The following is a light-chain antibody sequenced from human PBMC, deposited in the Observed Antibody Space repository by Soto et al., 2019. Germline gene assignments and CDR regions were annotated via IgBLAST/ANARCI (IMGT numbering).Light chain of an antibody. Sequence: EIVLTQSPATLSLSPVERATLSCRASQSVSSYLAWYQQKPGQAPRLLIYDASNRATGIPARFSGSGSGTDFTLTISRLEPEDFAVYYCQQYGSSSPLTFGGGTKVDI. CDR3: QQYGSSSPLT. CDR1: QSVSSY. J-gene: IGKJ4*01. V-gene: IGKV3-11*01. CDR2: DAS.